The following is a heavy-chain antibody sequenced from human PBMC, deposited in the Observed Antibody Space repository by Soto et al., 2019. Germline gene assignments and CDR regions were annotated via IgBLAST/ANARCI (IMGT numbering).Heavy chain of an antibody. CDR1: GGTFSSYA. CDR3: ARGYYYDSSGYSSPYYFDY. J-gene: IGHJ4*02. Sequence: ASVKVSCKASGGTFSSYAISWVRQAPGQGLEWMGGIIPIFGTANYAQKFQGRVTITADKSTSTAYMELSSLRSEDTAVYYCARGYYYDSSGYSSPYYFDYWGQGTLVTVSS. V-gene: IGHV1-69*06. CDR2: IIPIFGTA. D-gene: IGHD3-22*01.